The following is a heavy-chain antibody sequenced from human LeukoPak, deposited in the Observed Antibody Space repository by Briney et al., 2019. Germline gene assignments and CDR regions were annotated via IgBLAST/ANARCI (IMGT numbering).Heavy chain of an antibody. Sequence: SETLSLTCTVSGGSISSGDYYWSWIRQPPGKGLEWIGYIYYSGSTYYNPSLKSRVTISVDTSKNQFSLKLSSVTAADTAVYYCASQGYSCGASPGYYYYMDVWGKGTTVTVSS. CDR1: GGSISSGDYY. CDR3: ASQGYSCGASPGYYYYMDV. D-gene: IGHD5-18*01. V-gene: IGHV4-30-4*08. J-gene: IGHJ6*03. CDR2: IYYSGST.